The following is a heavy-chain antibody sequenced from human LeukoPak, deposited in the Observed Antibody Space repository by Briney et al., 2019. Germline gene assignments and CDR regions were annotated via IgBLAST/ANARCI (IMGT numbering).Heavy chain of an antibody. CDR2: IYYSGST. CDR3: ARRRDYYDSSGYPFDY. CDR1: GGSISSSSYY. J-gene: IGHJ4*02. Sequence: MPSETLSLTCTVSGGSISSSSYYWGWIRQPPGKGLEWIGSIYYSGSTYYNPSLKSRVTISVDTSKNQFPLKLSSVTAADTAVYYCARRRDYYDSSGYPFDYWGQGTLVTVSS. D-gene: IGHD3-22*01. V-gene: IGHV4-39*06.